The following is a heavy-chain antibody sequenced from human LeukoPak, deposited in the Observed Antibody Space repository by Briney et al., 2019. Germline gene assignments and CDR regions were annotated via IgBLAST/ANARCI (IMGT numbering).Heavy chain of an antibody. V-gene: IGHV4-4*02. D-gene: IGHD6-13*01. J-gene: IGHJ4*02. CDR1: GGSISSSNW. CDR3: ARQYSSSWYRGYFDY. Sequence: SETLSLTCAVSGGSISSSNWWSWVRQPPGKGLEWIGEIYHSGSTNYNPSPKSRVTISVDKSKNQFSLKLSSVTAADTAVYYCARQYSSSWYRGYFDYWGQGTLVTVSS. CDR2: IYHSGST.